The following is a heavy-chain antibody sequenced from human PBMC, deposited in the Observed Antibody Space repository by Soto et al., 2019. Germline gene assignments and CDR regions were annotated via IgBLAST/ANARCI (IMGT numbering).Heavy chain of an antibody. CDR1: GFSLSTNQMR. V-gene: IGHV2-70*04. J-gene: IGHJ4*02. CDR3: ARTINVIIFDY. CDR2: IDWNDAK. Sequence: SGPTLVYPTQTLTLTCSLSGFSLSTNQMRVSWMRQPPGKALEWLARIDWNDAKFYSTSLRTRLTISKDPSENKVVLEMTNMDPEETATYYCARTINVIIFDYGGQGTQVTVSS.